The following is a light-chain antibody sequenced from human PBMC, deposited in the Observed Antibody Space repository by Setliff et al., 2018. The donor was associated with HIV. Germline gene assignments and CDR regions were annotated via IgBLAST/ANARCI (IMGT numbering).Light chain of an antibody. V-gene: IGLV2-11*01. J-gene: IGLJ1*01. Sequence: QSALTQPRSVSGSPGQSVTFSCTGSSSDIGTYNYVSWYQQHPGKAPKLMIHDVSKRPSGVPARFSGFKSGNTAYLTISGLQPEDEAEYYCCSYAGTYSFVFGTGTKVTVL. CDR1: SSDIGTYNY. CDR2: DVS. CDR3: CSYAGTYSFV.